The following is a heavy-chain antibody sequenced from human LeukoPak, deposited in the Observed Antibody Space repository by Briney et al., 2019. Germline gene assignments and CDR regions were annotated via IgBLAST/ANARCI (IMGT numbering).Heavy chain of an antibody. CDR3: AKGYYDSHRGFFVY. Sequence: GGSLRLSCKASGFTFHNYAMTWVRQAPGKGLDWVSTVSGTGTSTFYADSVKVRATISRDNSKNMLYLQMSSLRAEDTAMYYCAKGYYDSHRGFFVYWGLGTLVTVSS. J-gene: IGHJ4*02. CDR2: VSGTGTST. D-gene: IGHD3-3*01. V-gene: IGHV3-23*01. CDR1: GFTFHNYA.